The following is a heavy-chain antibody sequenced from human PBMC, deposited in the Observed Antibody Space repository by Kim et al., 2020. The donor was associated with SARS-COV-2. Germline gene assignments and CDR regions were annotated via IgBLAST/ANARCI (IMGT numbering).Heavy chain of an antibody. CDR3: AKGSEGKYSSSWYLANQYWFDP. V-gene: IGHV3-30*18. J-gene: IGHJ5*02. D-gene: IGHD6-13*01. Sequence: GGSLRLSCAASGFTFSSYGMHWVRQAPGKGLEWVAVISYDGSNKYYADSVKGRFTISRDNSKNTLYLQMNSLRAEDTAVYYCAKGSEGKYSSSWYLANQYWFDPWGQGTLVTVSS. CDR2: ISYDGSNK. CDR1: GFTFSSYG.